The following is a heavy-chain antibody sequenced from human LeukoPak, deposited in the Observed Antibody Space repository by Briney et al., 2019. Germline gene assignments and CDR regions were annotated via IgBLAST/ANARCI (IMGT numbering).Heavy chain of an antibody. V-gene: IGHV4-59*01. Sequence: SETLSLTCTVSGGSISSYYWSWIRQPPGKGLEWIGYIYYSGSTNYNPSLKSRVTISVDTSKNQFSLKLSSVTAADTAVYYCARDNRSGWYDYWGQGTLVTVSS. D-gene: IGHD6-19*01. CDR2: IYYSGST. CDR3: ARDNRSGWYDY. CDR1: GGSISSYY. J-gene: IGHJ4*02.